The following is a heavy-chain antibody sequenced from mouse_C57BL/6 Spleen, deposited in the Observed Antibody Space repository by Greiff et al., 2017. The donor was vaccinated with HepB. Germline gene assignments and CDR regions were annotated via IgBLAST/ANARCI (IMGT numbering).Heavy chain of an antibody. J-gene: IGHJ3*01. Sequence: EVQGVESGGDLVKPGGSLKLSCAASGFTFSSYGMSWVRQTPDKRLEWVATISSGGSYTYYPDSVKGRFTISRDNAKNTLYLQMSSLKSEDTAMYYCARLYYDYGGFAYWGQGTLVTVSA. D-gene: IGHD2-4*01. CDR3: ARLYYDYGGFAY. CDR2: ISSGGSYT. CDR1: GFTFSSYG. V-gene: IGHV5-6*01.